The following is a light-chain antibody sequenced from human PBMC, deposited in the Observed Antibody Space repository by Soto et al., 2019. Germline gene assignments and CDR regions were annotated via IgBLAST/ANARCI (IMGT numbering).Light chain of an antibody. CDR1: SSNIGADYD. J-gene: IGLJ1*01. Sequence: QSVLTQPPSVSGAPGRRVTISCTGSSSNIGADYDVHWYQQLPGTAPKLLIYDNTNRPSGVPDRFSGSKSGTSASLAITGLQAEDEADYYCSSYTSSSTYVFGTGTKVTVL. CDR2: DNT. CDR3: SSYTSSSTYV. V-gene: IGLV1-40*01.